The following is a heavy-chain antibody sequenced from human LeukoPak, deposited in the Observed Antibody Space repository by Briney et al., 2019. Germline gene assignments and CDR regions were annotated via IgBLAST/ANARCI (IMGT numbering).Heavy chain of an antibody. CDR1: GDSISNSNYY. CDR3: ARRLGSAWYFDY. D-gene: IGHD6-25*01. Sequence: SETLSLACTVSGDSISNSNYYWGWFRQPPGKGLEWIGSIYYTGSTHYNPSLKSRVTISVDTSKNQFSLKLSSVTAADTAVFYCARRLGSAWYFDYWGQGTLVTVSS. CDR2: IYYTGST. J-gene: IGHJ4*02. V-gene: IGHV4-39*01.